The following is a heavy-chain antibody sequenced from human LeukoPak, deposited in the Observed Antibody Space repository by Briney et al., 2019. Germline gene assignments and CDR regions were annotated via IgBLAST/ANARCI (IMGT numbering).Heavy chain of an antibody. J-gene: IGHJ6*03. Sequence: PSETLSLTCTVSGGSISSSSYYWGWIRQPPGKGLEWIGYIYYSGSTNYNPSLKSRVTISVDTSKNQFSLKLSSVTAADTAVYYCARGPHYYYYYMDVWGKGTTVTISS. V-gene: IGHV4-61*05. CDR1: GGSISSSSYY. CDR3: ARGPHYYYYYMDV. CDR2: IYYSGST.